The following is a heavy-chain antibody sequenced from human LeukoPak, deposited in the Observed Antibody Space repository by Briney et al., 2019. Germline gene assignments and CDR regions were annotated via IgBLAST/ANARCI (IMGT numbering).Heavy chain of an antibody. J-gene: IGHJ4*02. Sequence: GGSLRLSCAVSGFTFSSYNMNWVRQAPGKGLEWVSSISGSSSYIYYADSAKGRFSISRDNAKNSLYLQMNSLRAEDTAVYYCARAATVGTTRPGTHFDYWGQGTLVTVSS. CDR3: ARAATVGTTRPGTHFDY. V-gene: IGHV3-21*01. CDR1: GFTFSSYN. CDR2: ISGSSSYI. D-gene: IGHD1-26*01.